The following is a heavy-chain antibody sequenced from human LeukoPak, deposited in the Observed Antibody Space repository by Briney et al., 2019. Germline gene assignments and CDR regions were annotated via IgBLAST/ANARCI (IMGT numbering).Heavy chain of an antibody. Sequence: PGGSLRLSCAASGFTFSSYAMHWVRQAPGKGLEWVAVISYDGSNKYYADSVKGRFTISRDNSKNTLYLQMNSLRAEDTAVYYGYAAVRGVMSWFDPWGQGTLVTVSS. D-gene: IGHD3-10*01. V-gene: IGHV3-30*04. J-gene: IGHJ5*02. CDR3: YAAVRGVMSWFDP. CDR1: GFTFSSYA. CDR2: ISYDGSNK.